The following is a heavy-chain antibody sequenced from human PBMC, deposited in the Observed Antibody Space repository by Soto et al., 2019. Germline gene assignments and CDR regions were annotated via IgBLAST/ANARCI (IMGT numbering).Heavy chain of an antibody. CDR1: GYTFTGYA. CDR3: ARAVAVAAVFDY. J-gene: IGHJ4*02. Sequence: ASVKVSCNASGYTFTGYAMHWVLQAPGQRLEWMGWINAGNGNTKYSQKFQGRVTITRDTSASTAYMELSSLRSEDTAVYYCARAVAVAAVFDYRGQGTLVTV. V-gene: IGHV1-3*01. CDR2: INAGNGNT. D-gene: IGHD6-19*01.